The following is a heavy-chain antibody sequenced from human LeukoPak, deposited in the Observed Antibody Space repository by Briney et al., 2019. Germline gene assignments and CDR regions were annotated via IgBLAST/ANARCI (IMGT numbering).Heavy chain of an antibody. Sequence: GGSLRLSCAASGFTFSSYWMSWVRQAPGKGLEWVANIKLDGSEKNYVDSVKGRSTISRDNTKNSLYLQMNSLRAEDTAVFYCARDQYDTWSRRGNFDSWGQGTLVIVSS. D-gene: IGHD3/OR15-3a*01. CDR1: GFTFSSYW. V-gene: IGHV3-7*03. CDR3: ARDQYDTWSRRGNFDS. CDR2: IKLDGSEK. J-gene: IGHJ4*02.